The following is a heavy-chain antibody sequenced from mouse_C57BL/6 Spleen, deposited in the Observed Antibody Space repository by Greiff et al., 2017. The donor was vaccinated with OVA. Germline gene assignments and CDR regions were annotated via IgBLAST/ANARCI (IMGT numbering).Heavy chain of an antibody. Sequence: QVQLQQSGTELVKPGASVKLSCKASGYTFTSYWMHWVKQRPGQGLEWIGNINPSNGGTNYNEKFKSKATLTVDKSSSTAYMQLSSLTSEDSAVYYCASGDYGSSFYYAMDYWGQGTSVTVSS. CDR3: ASGDYGSSFYYAMDY. J-gene: IGHJ4*01. CDR1: GYTFTSYW. CDR2: INPSNGGT. V-gene: IGHV1-53*01. D-gene: IGHD1-1*01.